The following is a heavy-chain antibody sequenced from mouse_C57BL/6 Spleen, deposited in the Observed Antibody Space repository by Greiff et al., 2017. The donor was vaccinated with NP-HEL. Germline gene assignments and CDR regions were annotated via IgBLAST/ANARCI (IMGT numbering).Heavy chain of an antibody. V-gene: IGHV1-19*01. J-gene: IGHJ3*01. CDR3: ARPDYYGSSQAWFAY. CDR1: GYTFTDYY. CDR2: INPYNGGT. Sequence: EVQLQQSGPVLVKPGASVKMSCKASGYTFTDYYMNWVKQSHGKSLEWIGVINPYNGGTSYNQKFKGKATLTVDKSSSTAYMELNSLTSEDSAVYYGARPDYYGSSQAWFAYWGQGTLVTVSA. D-gene: IGHD1-1*01.